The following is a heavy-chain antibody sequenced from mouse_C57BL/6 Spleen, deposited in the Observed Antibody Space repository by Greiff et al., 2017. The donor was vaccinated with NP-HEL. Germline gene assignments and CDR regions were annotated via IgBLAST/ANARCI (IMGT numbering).Heavy chain of an antibody. V-gene: IGHV1-81*01. CDR2: IYPRSGNT. Sequence: VKLQESGAELARPGASVKLSCKASGYTFTSYGISWVKQRTGQGLEWIGEIYPRSGNTYYNEKFKGKATLTADKSSSTAYMELRSLTSEDSAVYFCARWGYGSSYRYFDVWGTGTTVTVSS. J-gene: IGHJ1*03. D-gene: IGHD1-1*01. CDR1: GYTFTSYG. CDR3: ARWGYGSSYRYFDV.